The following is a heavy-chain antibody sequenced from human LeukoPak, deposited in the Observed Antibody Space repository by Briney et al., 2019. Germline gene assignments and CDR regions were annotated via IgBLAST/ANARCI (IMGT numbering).Heavy chain of an antibody. CDR3: ARDRSTSLDDAFDI. D-gene: IGHD2-2*01. CDR2: ISSSSSYI. Sequence: PGGSLRLSCAASGFTFSSYSMNWVRQAPGKGLEWVSSISSSSSYIYHADSVKGRFTISRDNAKNSLYLQMNSLRAEDTAVYYCARDRSTSLDDAFDIWGQGTMVTVSS. CDR1: GFTFSSYS. J-gene: IGHJ3*02. V-gene: IGHV3-21*01.